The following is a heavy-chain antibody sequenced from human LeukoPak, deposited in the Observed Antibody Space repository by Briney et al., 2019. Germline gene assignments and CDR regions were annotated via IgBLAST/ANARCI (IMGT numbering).Heavy chain of an antibody. CDR1: GGSISSGDYY. V-gene: IGHV4-30-4*01. Sequence: TLSLTCTVSGGSISSGDYYWSWIRQPPGKGLEWIGYIYYSGSTYYNPSLKSRVTISVDTSKNQFSLKLSSVTAADTAVYYCARDDDSSGYVRIWGQGTMVTVSS. J-gene: IGHJ3*02. CDR2: IYYSGST. CDR3: ARDDDSSGYVRI. D-gene: IGHD3-22*01.